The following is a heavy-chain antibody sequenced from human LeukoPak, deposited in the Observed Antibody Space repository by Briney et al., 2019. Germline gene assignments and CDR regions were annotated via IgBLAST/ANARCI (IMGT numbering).Heavy chain of an antibody. D-gene: IGHD1-1*01. Sequence: SETLSLTCTVSGGSISSYYWSWIRQPPGEGLEWIGYISHSGSTKYNPSLKSRVRISVDMSKNQLSLKLSSVTAEDTAVYHCVRLQPNTGEWAFDIWGQGTMVTVSS. CDR2: ISHSGST. J-gene: IGHJ3*02. CDR3: VRLQPNTGEWAFDI. V-gene: IGHV4-59*01. CDR1: GGSISSYY.